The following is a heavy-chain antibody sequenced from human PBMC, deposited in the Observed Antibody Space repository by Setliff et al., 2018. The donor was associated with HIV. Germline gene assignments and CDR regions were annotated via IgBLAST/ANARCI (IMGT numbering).Heavy chain of an antibody. Sequence: ASVKVSCKASGYTFTGYYMHWVRQAPGQGLEWMGWINPNSGGTNYAQKFQGRVTMTRETSISTAYMELSRLRSDDTAVYYCARDGINSDSSSWYSVNWFDPWGQGTLVTVSS. CDR3: ARDGINSDSSSWYSVNWFDP. CDR1: GYTFTGYY. CDR2: INPNSGGT. J-gene: IGHJ5*02. D-gene: IGHD6-13*01. V-gene: IGHV1-2*02.